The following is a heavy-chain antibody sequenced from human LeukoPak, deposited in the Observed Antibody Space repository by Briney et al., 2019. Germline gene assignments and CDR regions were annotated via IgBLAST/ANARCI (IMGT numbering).Heavy chain of an antibody. D-gene: IGHD1-14*01. CDR3: ARWDETNNWFDP. J-gene: IGHJ5*02. CDR1: GGSISSSSYY. V-gene: IGHV4-39*01. Sequence: SETLSLTCTVSGGSISSSSYYWVWIRQPPGKGLEWIGSIYYSGSTYYNPSLKSRVTISVDTSKNQFSLKVTSVTAADTAVYYCARWDETNNWFDPWGQGTLVTVSS. CDR2: IYYSGST.